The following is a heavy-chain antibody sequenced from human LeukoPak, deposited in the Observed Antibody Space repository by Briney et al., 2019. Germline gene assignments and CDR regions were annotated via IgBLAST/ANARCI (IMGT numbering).Heavy chain of an antibody. D-gene: IGHD4-17*01. CDR2: IYHSGST. J-gene: IGHJ4*02. V-gene: IGHV4-38-2*02. CDR1: GNSISSGYY. CDR3: TRDYGDYAFDY. Sequence: PSETLSLTCAVSGNSISSGYYWGWIRQPPGKGLEWIGSIYHSGSTYYNPSLKSRVTISVDTSKNQFSLKLSSVTAADTAVYYCTRDYGDYAFDYWGQGTLVTVSS.